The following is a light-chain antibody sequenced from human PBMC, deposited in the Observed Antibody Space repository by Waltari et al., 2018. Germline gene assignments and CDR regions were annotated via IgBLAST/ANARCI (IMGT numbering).Light chain of an antibody. V-gene: IGLV2-11*01. J-gene: IGLJ7*01. CDR2: DVV. CDR3: CSYAGSYTFV. Sequence: QSALTQPRSVSGSPGQSVTISCSGTSSDVGSYNFVSWYQQHPGNAPKLLIYDVVKRPSGVPDRFSGSKCGNTASLTISGLQTEDESDYYCCSYAGSYTFVFGGGTQLTVL. CDR1: SSDVGSYNF.